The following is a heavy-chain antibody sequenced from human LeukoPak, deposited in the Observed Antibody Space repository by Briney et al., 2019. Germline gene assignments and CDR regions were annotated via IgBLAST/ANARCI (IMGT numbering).Heavy chain of an antibody. CDR2: IWYDGSNK. CDR1: GFTFSSYG. D-gene: IGHD3-22*01. V-gene: IGHV3-33*01. J-gene: IGHJ4*02. CDR3: ARADTAPYYYDSSGYYPVYFDY. Sequence: GGSLRLSCAASGFTFSSYGMHWVRQAPGKGLEWVAVIWYDGSNKYYADSVKGRFTISRDNSKNTLYLQMNSLRAEDTAVYYCARADTAPYYYDSSGYYPVYFDYWGQGTLVTVSP.